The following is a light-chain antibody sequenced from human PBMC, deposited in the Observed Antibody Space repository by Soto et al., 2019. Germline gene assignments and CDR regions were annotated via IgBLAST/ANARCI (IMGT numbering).Light chain of an antibody. J-gene: IGKJ4*01. CDR2: DAS. V-gene: IGKV3-11*01. Sequence: EIVMTQSPSTLSVSPGERATLSCRASQSVRTYVAWYQQKAGQAPRLLIYDASNRATGIPARFSGSGSGTDFTLTISSLEPEDFAVYFCQQRINWRSTFGGGTKVDI. CDR1: QSVRTY. CDR3: QQRINWRST.